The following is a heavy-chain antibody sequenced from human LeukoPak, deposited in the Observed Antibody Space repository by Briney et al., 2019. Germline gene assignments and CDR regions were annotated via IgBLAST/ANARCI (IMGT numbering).Heavy chain of an antibody. V-gene: IGHV3-23*01. J-gene: IGHJ4*02. CDR2: IFGSGDST. CDR3: AKGFYFGSGSYRYFDY. CDR1: GFSFNNYA. D-gene: IGHD3-10*01. Sequence: GGSLRLPCAASGFSFNNYAMLWVRQAPGKGLVWVSTIFGSGDSTYCADSVKGRFTISRDNSKNTVYLQTNILRAEDTAVYYCAKGFYFGSGSYRYFDYWGQGTLVTVSS.